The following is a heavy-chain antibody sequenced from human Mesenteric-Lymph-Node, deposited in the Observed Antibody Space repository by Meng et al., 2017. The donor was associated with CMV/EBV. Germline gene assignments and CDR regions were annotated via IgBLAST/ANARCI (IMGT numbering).Heavy chain of an antibody. Sequence: SGASISSNCWRWIRQPPGKGLEWIGHIFYSGSTNYSPSLKSQAYISMDTSENQFSLRLSSVTAADTAVYYCARTYYSDGSGYYHDFWGQGTLVTVSS. CDR3: ARTYYSDGSGYYHDF. D-gene: IGHD3-22*01. J-gene: IGHJ4*02. CDR2: IFYSGST. V-gene: IGHV4-59*08. CDR1: GASISSNC.